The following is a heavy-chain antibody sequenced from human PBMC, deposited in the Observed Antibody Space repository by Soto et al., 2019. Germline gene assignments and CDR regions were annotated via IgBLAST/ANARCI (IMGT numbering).Heavy chain of an antibody. J-gene: IGHJ6*02. D-gene: IGHD1-26*01. CDR2: ISSNGGST. CDR3: VKGGSRPPSYGMDV. CDR1: GFTFSSYA. V-gene: IGHV3-64D*06. Sequence: HPVGSLRLSCSPSGFTFSSYAMHWVRQAPGKGLEYVSAISSNGGSTYYADSVKGRFTISRDNSKNTLYLQMSSLRAEDTAVYYCVKGGSRPPSYGMDVWGQGTTVTVSS.